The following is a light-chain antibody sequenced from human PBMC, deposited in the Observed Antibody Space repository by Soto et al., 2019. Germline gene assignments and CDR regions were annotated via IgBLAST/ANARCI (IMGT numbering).Light chain of an antibody. V-gene: IGLV2-8*01. Sequence: QSVLTQPPSASGSPGQSVTISCTGSSSDVGGYNYVSWYQQHPGKAPKLVIYEFRKRPSGVPDRFSGSKSGNTASLTVSGLQAEDEADYYCSSYTGTNNFGVFGPGTKVTVL. CDR2: EFR. CDR3: SSYTGTNNFGV. CDR1: SSDVGGYNY. J-gene: IGLJ1*01.